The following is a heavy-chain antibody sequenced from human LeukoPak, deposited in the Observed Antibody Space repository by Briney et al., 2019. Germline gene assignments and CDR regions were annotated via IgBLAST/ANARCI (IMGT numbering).Heavy chain of an antibody. CDR3: ARARSTGWLPF. V-gene: IGHV7-4-1*02. D-gene: IGHD6-25*01. CDR1: GYTLTKYS. Sequence: GASVKVSCKASGYTLTKYSMNWVRQAPGQGLEWLGWIDANTGHPTYAQGFAGRFVFSLDTSVSTAYLQINSLKAEDTAFYYCARARSTGWLPFWGQGTLVTVSS. CDR2: IDANTGHP. J-gene: IGHJ4*02.